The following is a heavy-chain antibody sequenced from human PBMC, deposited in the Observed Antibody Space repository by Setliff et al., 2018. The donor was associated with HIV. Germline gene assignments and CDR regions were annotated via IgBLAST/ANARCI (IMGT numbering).Heavy chain of an antibody. CDR1: GGSFSGYY. CDR2: INHSGST. CDR3: ARGPYYYDSSGYYH. D-gene: IGHD3-22*01. Sequence: SETLSLTCAVYGGSFSGYYWSWIRQPPGKGLEWIGEINHSGSTNYNPSLESRVTISVVTSKNQFSLKLSSVTAADTAVYYCARGPYYYDSSGYYHWGQGTLITVSS. V-gene: IGHV4-34*01. J-gene: IGHJ4*02.